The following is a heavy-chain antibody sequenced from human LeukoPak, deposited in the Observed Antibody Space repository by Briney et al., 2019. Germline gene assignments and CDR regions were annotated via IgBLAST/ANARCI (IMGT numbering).Heavy chain of an antibody. CDR2: ISGSGGST. Sequence: PGGSLRLSCAASVLTFSSYAMSWVRQAPGKGLEWVSPISGSGGSTYYADSVKGRFTISRDNSKNTLYLQMNSLRAEDTAVYYCAKSYYYDSSGYYYWGQGTLVTVSS. CDR1: VLTFSSYA. V-gene: IGHV3-23*01. D-gene: IGHD3-22*01. CDR3: AKSYYYDSSGYYY. J-gene: IGHJ4*02.